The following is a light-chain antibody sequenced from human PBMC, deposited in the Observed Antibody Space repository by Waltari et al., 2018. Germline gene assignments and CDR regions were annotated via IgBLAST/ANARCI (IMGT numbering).Light chain of an antibody. CDR3: QVWDSRSDHWI. V-gene: IGLV3-21*01. CDR1: NIGSKN. Sequence: GQTASITCGGDNIGSKNVHWYQQKPAQAPVVVMYYDTDRPSGIPERFSGSKSGNTATRTISGVEAGDEADYFCQVWDSRSDHWIFGGGTRLTVL. J-gene: IGLJ2*01. CDR2: YDT.